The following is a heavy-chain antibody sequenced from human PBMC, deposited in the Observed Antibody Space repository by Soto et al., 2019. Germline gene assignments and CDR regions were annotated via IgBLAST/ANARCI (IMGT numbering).Heavy chain of an antibody. D-gene: IGHD2-21*02. CDR3: APKDCC. Sequence: EVQLLESGGGLVQPGGYLRLSCAASGFTFSSYAMRWVRQAPGKGLEWVSAISGSGGSTYYADSVKGRFNSYRDNSKNTLYLQMNSLRAQDTAVYYCAPKDCCWGQGTLVTVSS. CDR2: ISGSGGST. V-gene: IGHV3-23*01. J-gene: IGHJ4*02. CDR1: GFTFSSYA.